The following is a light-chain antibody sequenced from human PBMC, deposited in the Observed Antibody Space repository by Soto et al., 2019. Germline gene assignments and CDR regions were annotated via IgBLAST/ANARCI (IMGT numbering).Light chain of an antibody. V-gene: IGLV2-8*01. CDR2: EVT. Sequence: QSVLTQPPSASGSPGQSVTISCTGTSSDVGGYNYVSWYQRHPGKAPKLMIYEVTKRPSGVPDRFSGSKSGNTASLTVSGLLAEDEADYYCSSHAGINNVVFGGGTKVTVL. J-gene: IGLJ3*02. CDR1: SSDVGGYNY. CDR3: SSHAGINNVV.